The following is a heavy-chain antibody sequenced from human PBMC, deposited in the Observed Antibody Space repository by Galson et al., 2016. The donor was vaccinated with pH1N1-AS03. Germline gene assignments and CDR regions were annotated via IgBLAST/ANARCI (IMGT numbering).Heavy chain of an antibody. J-gene: IGHJ4*02. D-gene: IGHD2-21*01. Sequence: SLRLSCAASGFTFSSYWMSWVRQAPGKGLEWVANIKVDGSEKYYVDSVKGRFIISRDNTKNSLYLQVNSLRAEETAVYYCARKRPTYFDYWGQGTLVTVSS. V-gene: IGHV3-7*01. CDR2: IKVDGSEK. CDR3: ARKRPTYFDY. CDR1: GFTFSSYW.